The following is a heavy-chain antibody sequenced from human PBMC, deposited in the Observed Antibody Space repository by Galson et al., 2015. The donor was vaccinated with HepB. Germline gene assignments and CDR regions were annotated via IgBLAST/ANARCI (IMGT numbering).Heavy chain of an antibody. CDR2: INPNSGGT. D-gene: IGHD1-26*01. J-gene: IGHJ6*02. CDR1: GYTFSAYY. CDR3: ARARRVGYYCYGVDV. V-gene: IGHV1-2*04. Sequence: SVKVSCKASGYTFSAYYIHWVRQAPGQGLEWMGWINPNSGGTNYAQKFQGWVTMTRDTSISTAYMELSRLRSDDTAVYYCARARRVGYYCYGVDVWGQGTMVTVSS.